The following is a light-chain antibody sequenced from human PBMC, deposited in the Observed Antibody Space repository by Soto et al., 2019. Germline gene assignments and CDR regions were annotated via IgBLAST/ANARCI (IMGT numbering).Light chain of an antibody. CDR3: SSYTSSSTPV. CDR1: SSDVGGYNY. J-gene: IGLJ3*02. V-gene: IGLV2-14*01. Sequence: QSALTQPASVSGSPGQSITISCTGTSSDVGGYNYVSWYQQHPGKAPKLMIYDVSSRPSGVSNRFSGSKSGNTASLTISGLKAEDEADYYCSSYTSSSTPVFGGGTKVTVL. CDR2: DVS.